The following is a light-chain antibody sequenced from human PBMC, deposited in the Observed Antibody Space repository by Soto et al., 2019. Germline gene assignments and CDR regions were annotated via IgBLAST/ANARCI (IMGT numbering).Light chain of an antibody. CDR3: NSYAGSNNWV. CDR2: EVS. CDR1: SSDVGGYNY. V-gene: IGLV2-8*01. J-gene: IGLJ3*02. Sequence: QSALTQPPSASGSTGQSVSISCTGTSSDVGGYNYVSWYQQHPGKAPKLMIYEVSKRPSGVPDRFSGSKSGNTASLTVSGLQAEDEAEYYCNSYAGSNNWVFGGGTKVTVL.